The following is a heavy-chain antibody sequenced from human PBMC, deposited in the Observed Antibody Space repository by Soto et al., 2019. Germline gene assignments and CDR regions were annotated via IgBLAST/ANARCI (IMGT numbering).Heavy chain of an antibody. Sequence: QITVKESGPKLVKPSQTLTLTCAFSGFSLSTSGVGVGWVRQPPGKAPEWVALIYWDADKRYRPSLKSRLSITKDTSKDQVVFTMTNMDSVYTATYYWAPQDRNNNNYYVDLGCRGTLVTVSS. V-gene: IGHV2-5*02. D-gene: IGHD4-4*01. CDR1: GFSLSTSGVG. CDR2: IYWDADK. CDR3: APQDRNNNNYYVDL. J-gene: IGHJ2*01.